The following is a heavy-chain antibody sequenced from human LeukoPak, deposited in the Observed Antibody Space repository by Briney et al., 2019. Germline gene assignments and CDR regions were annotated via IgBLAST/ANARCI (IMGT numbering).Heavy chain of an antibody. Sequence: GRSLRLSCAASGFTFSSHGIHWVRQAPGKGLEWVAVISYAGSDKYYADSVKGRFTISRDNSKNTLNLQMNSLRAEDTAVYYCARDIGDGYNYFDYWGQGTLVTVSS. CDR3: ARDIGDGYNYFDY. CDR2: ISYAGSDK. J-gene: IGHJ4*02. CDR1: GFTFSSHG. D-gene: IGHD5-24*01. V-gene: IGHV3-30*03.